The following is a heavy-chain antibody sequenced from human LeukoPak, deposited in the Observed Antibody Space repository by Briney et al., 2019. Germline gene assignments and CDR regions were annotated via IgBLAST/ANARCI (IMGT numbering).Heavy chain of an antibody. D-gene: IGHD3-22*01. V-gene: IGHV3-21*01. CDR2: ISVSSRYI. J-gene: IGHJ4*02. CDR1: GLTFSSYS. CDR3: ASAGYYERSGYTYYFHY. Sequence: GGSLRLSCAASGLTFSSYSMNWVRQAPGKGLEWVSYISVSSRYIYYADSLKGRFAISRDNAKSSLYLQMCSLRAEDTAVYYCASAGYYERSGYTYYFHYWGQGTVVTVSS.